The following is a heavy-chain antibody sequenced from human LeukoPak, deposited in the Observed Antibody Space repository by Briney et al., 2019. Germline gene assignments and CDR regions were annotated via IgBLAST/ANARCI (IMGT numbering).Heavy chain of an antibody. CDR3: ARGRSRLGELSLYGFQY. V-gene: IGHV1-69*06. J-gene: IGHJ4*02. D-gene: IGHD3-16*02. Sequence: SVKVSCKASGGTFSSYAISWVRQAPGQGLEWMGGIIPIFGTANYAQKFQGRVTITADKSTSTAYMELSSLRSEDTAVYYCARGRSRLGELSLYGFQYWGQGTLVTVSS. CDR1: GGTFSSYA. CDR2: IIPIFGTA.